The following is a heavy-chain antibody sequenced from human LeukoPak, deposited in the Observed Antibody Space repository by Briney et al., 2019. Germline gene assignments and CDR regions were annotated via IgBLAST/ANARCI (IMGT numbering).Heavy chain of an antibody. CDR3: ATETNGRHYDY. V-gene: IGHV3-21*06. Sequence: PGGSLRLSCTTSGLTFSTSGFNWVRQAPGKVLEWVASIGPTGFDRYHADSIKGRFTISRDNANNFLYLQMDSLRAEDTAVYYCATETNGRHYDYWGQGTLLTVSS. CDR2: IGPTGFDR. D-gene: IGHD1-14*01. CDR1: GLTFSTSG. J-gene: IGHJ4*02.